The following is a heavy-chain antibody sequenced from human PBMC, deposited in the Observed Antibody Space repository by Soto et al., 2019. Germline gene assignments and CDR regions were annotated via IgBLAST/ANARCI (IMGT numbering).Heavy chain of an antibody. Sequence: EVQLVESGGGLVQPGGSLRLSCAASGFTFSSSWMSWVRQAPGKGLEWVANIKQDGSEKYYVDSVKGRFTISRDNAKNSLYLQMNSLRAEDTAVYYCARDLENDYGDYLDYWGQGTLVTVSS. D-gene: IGHD4-17*01. CDR3: ARDLENDYGDYLDY. J-gene: IGHJ4*02. CDR2: IKQDGSEK. V-gene: IGHV3-7*01. CDR1: GFTFSSSW.